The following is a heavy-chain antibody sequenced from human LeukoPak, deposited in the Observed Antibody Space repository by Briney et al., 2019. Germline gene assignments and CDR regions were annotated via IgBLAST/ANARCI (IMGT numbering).Heavy chain of an antibody. J-gene: IGHJ5*02. CDR2: IYTSGST. CDR3: ARDQRYSSSWYPEYWFDP. V-gene: IGHV4-61*02. CDR1: GGSISSGSYY. D-gene: IGHD6-13*01. Sequence: SETLSLTCTVSGGSISSGSYYWGWIRQPAGKGLEWIGRIYTSGSTNYNPSLKSRVTISVDTSENQFSLKLSSVTAADTAVYYCARDQRYSSSWYPEYWFDPWGQGTLVTVSS.